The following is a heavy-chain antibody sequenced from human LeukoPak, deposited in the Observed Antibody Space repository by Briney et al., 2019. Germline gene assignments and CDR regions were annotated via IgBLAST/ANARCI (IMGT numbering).Heavy chain of an antibody. CDR1: GFSFTSYS. CDR2: IWYDGTNK. CDR3: ASVSESGNSDY. J-gene: IGHJ4*02. V-gene: IGHV3-33*01. Sequence: GGSLRLSCAAAGFSFTSYSMHWVRQVPGKGLEWVAVIWYDGTNKYYADSVKGRFTISRDTSNNMLYLQMNSLRAEDTAVYYCASVSESGNSDYWGQGTLFTVSS. D-gene: IGHD4-23*01.